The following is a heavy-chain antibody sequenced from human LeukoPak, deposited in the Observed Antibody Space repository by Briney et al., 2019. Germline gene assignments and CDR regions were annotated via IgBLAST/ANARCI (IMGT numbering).Heavy chain of an antibody. Sequence: PGRSLRLSCAASGFTFSSYAMHWVRQAPGKGLEWVAVISYDGSDKYYADSVKGRFIISRDNSKNTLNLQMNSLRAEDTAVYYCAGWGVPVWGQGTLVTVSS. CDR2: ISYDGSDK. CDR3: AGWGVPV. D-gene: IGHD6-19*01. CDR1: GFTFSSYA. J-gene: IGHJ4*02. V-gene: IGHV3-30-3*01.